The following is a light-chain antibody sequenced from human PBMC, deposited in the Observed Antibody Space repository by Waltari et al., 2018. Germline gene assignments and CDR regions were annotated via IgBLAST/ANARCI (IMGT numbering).Light chain of an antibody. Sequence: EIVLTQSPGTLSLSPGERATLSCRASQGVSSSYLAWYQQKPGQAPRRLFYGAASRAAGIHDMFSGSGSGTDFNLHISRLEPEAFAVYYCQQYDSSPCTFGPGTKVDIK. V-gene: IGKV3-20*01. CDR2: GAA. J-gene: IGKJ3*01. CDR3: QQYDSSPCT. CDR1: QGVSSSY.